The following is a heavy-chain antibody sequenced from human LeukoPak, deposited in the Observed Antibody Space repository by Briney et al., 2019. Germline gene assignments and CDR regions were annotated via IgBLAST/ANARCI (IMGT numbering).Heavy chain of an antibody. V-gene: IGHV4-61*02. CDR1: GGSINSDTYY. Sequence: SETLSLTCTVSGGSINSDTYYWTWIRQPAGKGLEWIGRVYTTGGPSYNPSLKSRVTISIDTSKNQFSLKLSSVSPADTAVYYCVRDRGITTARGVPSWFDPWGQGTLVTVSS. CDR3: VRDRGITTARGVPSWFDP. CDR2: VYTTGGP. D-gene: IGHD3-10*01. J-gene: IGHJ5*02.